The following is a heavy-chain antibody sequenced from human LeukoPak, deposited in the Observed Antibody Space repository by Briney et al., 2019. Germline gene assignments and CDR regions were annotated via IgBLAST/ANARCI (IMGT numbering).Heavy chain of an antibody. J-gene: IGHJ4*02. Sequence: GGSLTLSCAASGFTFNSYWMHWPRHVPGKGRVWVSRINPGGSSTAYADSVKGRFTISRDNAKNSLYLQMDSLRAEDTAIYYCARSNQADDYWGQGTLVTVSS. V-gene: IGHV3-74*01. CDR1: GFTFNSYW. CDR2: INPGGSST. D-gene: IGHD1-14*01. CDR3: ARSNQADDY.